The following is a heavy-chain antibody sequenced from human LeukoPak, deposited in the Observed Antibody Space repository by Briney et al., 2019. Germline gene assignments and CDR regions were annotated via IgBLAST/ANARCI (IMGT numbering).Heavy chain of an antibody. CDR2: MSATSGST. CDR1: GFTFSNYA. V-gene: IGHV3-23*01. D-gene: IGHD3-10*01. Sequence: PGGSLRLSCAASGFTFSNYAMSWVRQAPGKGLEWVSSMSATSGSTFYADSVRGRFTISRDNSKNTLYLQMHSLRAEDTALYYCAKDQDTYYYGSGSYYTYNWFDPWGQGTLVTVSS. CDR3: AKDQDTYYYGSGSYYTYNWFDP. J-gene: IGHJ5*02.